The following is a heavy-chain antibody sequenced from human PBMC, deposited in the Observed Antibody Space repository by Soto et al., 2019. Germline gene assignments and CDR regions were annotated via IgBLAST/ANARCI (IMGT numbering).Heavy chain of an antibody. Sequence: ALVKLSCKASGYTFTSNVISWVRQAPEQGLEWMGWISTYNGNTNYAQKFQGRVTMTTDTSTSTAYMELRSLRSDDTAVYYCARVGYSSSWYELDFDYWGQGTLVTVSS. CDR1: GYTFTSNV. V-gene: IGHV1-18*01. CDR2: ISTYNGNT. D-gene: IGHD6-13*01. J-gene: IGHJ4*02. CDR3: ARVGYSSSWYELDFDY.